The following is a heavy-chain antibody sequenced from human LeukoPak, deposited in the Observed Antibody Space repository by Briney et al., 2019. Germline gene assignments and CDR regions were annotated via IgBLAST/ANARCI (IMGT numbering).Heavy chain of an antibody. J-gene: IGHJ4*02. CDR2: IRYDGSNK. V-gene: IGHV3-30*02. D-gene: IGHD6-13*01. Sequence: GGSLRLSCAASGFTFSSYAMSWVRQAPGKGLEWVAFIRYDGSNKYYADSVKGRFTISRDNSKNTLYLQMNSLRAEDTAVYYCAKDRVYSSTSYFDYWGQGTLVTVSS. CDR3: AKDRVYSSTSYFDY. CDR1: GFTFSSYA.